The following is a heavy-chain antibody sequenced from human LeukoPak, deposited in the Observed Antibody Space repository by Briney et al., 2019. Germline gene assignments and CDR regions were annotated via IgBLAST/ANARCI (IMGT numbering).Heavy chain of an antibody. CDR2: INSDGRST. D-gene: IGHD6-13*01. Sequence: PGGSLRLSCSGSTFNNYWMHWVRQAPGKGLKWVSRINSDGRSTNYADSVKCRLTISRDNAKNTLYLQMNSMRAEDTAIYYCAREDSSSFDYWGQGTLVTVSS. V-gene: IGHV3-74*01. CDR1: GSTFNNYW. CDR3: AREDSSSFDY. J-gene: IGHJ4*02.